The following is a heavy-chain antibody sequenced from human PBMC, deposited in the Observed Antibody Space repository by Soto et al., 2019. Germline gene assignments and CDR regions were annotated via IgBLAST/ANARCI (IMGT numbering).Heavy chain of an antibody. V-gene: IGHV4-59*01. CDR3: ARGAISPGWFDP. CDR2: IYYSGST. CDR1: GGSISTYY. J-gene: IGHJ5*02. D-gene: IGHD2-2*02. Sequence: QVLLRESGPGLVKPSETLSLTCTVSGGSISTYYWSWIRQPPGRRLEWTGNIYYSGSTSSNPSLKSRVTMSVDTSKNQFSLRLSSVTAADTAVYYCARGAISPGWFDPWGQGTLVTVSS.